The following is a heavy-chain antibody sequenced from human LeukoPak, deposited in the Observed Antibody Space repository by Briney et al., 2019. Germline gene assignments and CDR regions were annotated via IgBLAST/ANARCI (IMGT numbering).Heavy chain of an antibody. CDR1: GDSISSYY. D-gene: IGHD3-3*01. CDR2: IYTSGST. V-gene: IGHV4-4*07. CDR3: AREGTITIFGVVTPYMDV. Sequence: KPSETLSLTCTVSGDSISSYYWSWIRQPAGKGLEWIGRIYTSGSTNYNPSLKSRVTMSVDTSKNQFSLKLSSVTAADTAVYYCAREGTITIFGVVTPYMDVWGKGTTVTVSS. J-gene: IGHJ6*03.